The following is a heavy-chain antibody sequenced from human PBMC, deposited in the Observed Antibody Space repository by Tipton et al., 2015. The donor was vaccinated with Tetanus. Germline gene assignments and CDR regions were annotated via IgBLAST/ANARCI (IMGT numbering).Heavy chain of an antibody. CDR1: GFTFSNYG. CDR3: VRGQQFPQTPYYFDY. V-gene: IGHV3-48*02. J-gene: IGHJ4*02. Sequence: GSLRLSCAASGFTFSNYGMSWVRQAPGKGLEWVLYIGPSSTTIYYADFVKGRFTISRDNAQNSLYLQMNSLGDEDTAVYYCVRGQQFPQTPYYFDYWGQGTLVTVSS. CDR2: IGPSSTTI. D-gene: IGHD6-13*01.